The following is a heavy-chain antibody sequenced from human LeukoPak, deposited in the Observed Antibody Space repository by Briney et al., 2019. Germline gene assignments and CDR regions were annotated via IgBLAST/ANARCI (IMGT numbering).Heavy chain of an antibody. CDR1: GGSFSGYY. D-gene: IGHD3-22*01. CDR2: INKRGRT. J-gene: IGHJ4*02. CDR3: ARWDDSSGYYYFDY. Sequence: SETLPLTCAVYGGSFSGYYWSWVRQPPGKGMEWIGEINKRGRTNYNPSLRSRVTISVDTSKNQFSLKLSSVTAADTAVYYCARWDDSSGYYYFDYWGQGTLVTVSS. V-gene: IGHV4-34*01.